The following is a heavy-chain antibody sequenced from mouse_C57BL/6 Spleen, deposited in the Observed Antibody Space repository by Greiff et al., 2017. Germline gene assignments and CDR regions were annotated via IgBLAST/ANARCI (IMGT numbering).Heavy chain of an antibody. Sequence: EVKLVESGGGLVQPGGSLSLSCAASGFTFTDYYMSWVRQPPGTALEWLGFIRNKANGYTNEYSASVKGRFTISRDNSQSIIYLQMNALRAEDSATYYCARWDYDYDLWYFDVWGTGTTVTVSS. CDR1: GFTFTDYY. V-gene: IGHV7-3*01. D-gene: IGHD2-4*01. CDR2: IRNKANGYTN. CDR3: ARWDYDYDLWYFDV. J-gene: IGHJ1*03.